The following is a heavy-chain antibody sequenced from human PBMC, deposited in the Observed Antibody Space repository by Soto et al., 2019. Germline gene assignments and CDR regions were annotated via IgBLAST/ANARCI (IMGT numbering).Heavy chain of an antibody. Sequence: GASVKVSCKASGYTFTGYYMHWVRQAPGQGLEWMGWINPNSGGTNYAQKFQGWVTMTRDTSISTAYMELSRLRSDDTAVYYCARSEVGVPAATDYWGQGTLVTVSS. J-gene: IGHJ4*02. V-gene: IGHV1-2*04. CDR2: INPNSGGT. D-gene: IGHD2-2*01. CDR1: GYTFTGYY. CDR3: ARSEVGVPAATDY.